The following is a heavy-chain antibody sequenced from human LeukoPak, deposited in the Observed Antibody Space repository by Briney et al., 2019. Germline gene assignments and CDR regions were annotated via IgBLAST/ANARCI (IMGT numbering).Heavy chain of an antibody. D-gene: IGHD4-17*01. CDR1: GFTFSIYT. CDR3: ARDYYGDYYFDY. V-gene: IGHV3-21*01. J-gene: IGHJ4*02. CDR2: ISSSSSHT. Sequence: PGGSLRLSCAASGFTFSIYTMNWVRQAPGKGLEWVSSISSSSSHTYYADSVKGRFTISRDNAKNSVYLQMNSLRAEDTAVYYCARDYYGDYYFDYWGQGTLVTVSS.